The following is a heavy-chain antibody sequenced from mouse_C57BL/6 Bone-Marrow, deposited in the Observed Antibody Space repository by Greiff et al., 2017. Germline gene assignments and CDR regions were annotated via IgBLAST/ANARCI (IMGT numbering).Heavy chain of an antibody. V-gene: IGHV14-2*01. Sequence: VHVKQSGAELVKPGASVKLSCTASGFNIKDYYMHWVKQRTEQGLEWIGRIDPEDGETKYAPKFQGKATITADTSSNTAYLQLSSLTSEDTAVYYCARPSTVVATNYYAMDYWGQGTSVTVSS. CDR1: GFNIKDYY. CDR3: ARPSTVVATNYYAMDY. D-gene: IGHD1-1*01. J-gene: IGHJ4*01. CDR2: IDPEDGET.